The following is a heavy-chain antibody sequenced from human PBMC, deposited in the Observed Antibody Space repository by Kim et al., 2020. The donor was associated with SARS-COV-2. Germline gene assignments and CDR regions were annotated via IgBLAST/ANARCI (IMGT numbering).Heavy chain of an antibody. CDR3: ARFKGTAMANFDY. CDR1: GGSISSYY. D-gene: IGHD5-18*01. V-gene: IGHV4-59*01. Sequence: SETLSLTCTVSGGSISSYYWSWIRQPPGKGLEWIGYIYYSGSTNYNPSLKSRVTISVDTSKNQFSLKLSSVTAADTAVYYCARFKGTAMANFDYWGQGTLVTVPS. J-gene: IGHJ4*02. CDR2: IYYSGST.